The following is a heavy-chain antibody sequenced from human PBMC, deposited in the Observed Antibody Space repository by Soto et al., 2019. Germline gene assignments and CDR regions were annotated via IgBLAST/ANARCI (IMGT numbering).Heavy chain of an antibody. CDR3: ASVTFGGIVLAH. D-gene: IGHD3-16*01. Sequence: SETLSLTCTISAASFSKYYWTWIRQPPGKGLEWIGYIYFNGNTKYNPSLEGRLTISIDTSKKEFSLKLTSVTAADAAVYYCASVTFGGIVLAHWGQGTLVTVSS. J-gene: IGHJ4*02. CDR1: AASFSKYY. CDR2: IYFNGNT. V-gene: IGHV4-59*01.